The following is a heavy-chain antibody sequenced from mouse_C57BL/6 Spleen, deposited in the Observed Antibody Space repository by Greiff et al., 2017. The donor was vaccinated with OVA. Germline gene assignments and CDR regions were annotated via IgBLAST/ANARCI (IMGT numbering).Heavy chain of an antibody. J-gene: IGHJ2*01. CDR2: ISSGSSTI. V-gene: IGHV5-17*01. D-gene: IGHD1-1*01. Sequence: EVMLVESGGGLVKPGGSLKLSCAASGFTFSDYGMHWVRQAPEKGLEWVAYISSGSSTIYYADTVKGRFTISRDNAKNTLFLQMTSLRSEDTAMYYCARITTVEGDYWGRGTTLTVSS. CDR3: ARITTVEGDY. CDR1: GFTFSDYG.